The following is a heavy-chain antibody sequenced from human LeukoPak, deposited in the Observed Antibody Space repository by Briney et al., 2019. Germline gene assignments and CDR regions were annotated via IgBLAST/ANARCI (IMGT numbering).Heavy chain of an antibody. CDR2: INPNSGGT. J-gene: IGHJ3*02. CDR3: AGEGVVPAAHRDAFDI. V-gene: IGHV1-2*02. Sequence: SVKVSCKASGYTFTGYYMHWVRQAPGQGLEWMGWINPNSGGTNYAQKFQGRVTMTRDTSISTAYMELSRLRSDDTAVYYCAGEGVVPAAHRDAFDIWGQGTMVTVSS. D-gene: IGHD2-2*01. CDR1: GYTFTGYY.